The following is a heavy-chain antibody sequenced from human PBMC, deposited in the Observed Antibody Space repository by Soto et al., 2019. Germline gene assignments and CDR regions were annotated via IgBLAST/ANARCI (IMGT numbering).Heavy chain of an antibody. Sequence: QVQLQESGPGLVKPSGTLSLTCAVSGDSVTSNVWWSWVRQPPGKGLEWIGEAYHNGLTDYNPSLKSRVTMSVDTAKNEFALKVTSLTAADTAIYYCARDAAVPGESDRFDYWGQGTLVTGSS. CDR1: GDSVTSNVW. V-gene: IGHV4-4*02. CDR2: AYHNGLT. D-gene: IGHD6-19*01. CDR3: ARDAAVPGESDRFDY. J-gene: IGHJ4*02.